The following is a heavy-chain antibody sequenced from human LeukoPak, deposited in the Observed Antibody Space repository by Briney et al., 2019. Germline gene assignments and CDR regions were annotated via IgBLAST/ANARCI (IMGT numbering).Heavy chain of an antibody. J-gene: IGHJ4*02. D-gene: IGHD5-24*01. CDR2: VSSHGNDG. CDR3: TRDAYNFNDFDY. Sequence: PGGSLGLSCAVSEFTFSHFAMHWVRQAPGKGLEWVAVVSSHGNDGYYADSVKGRFTISRDNSKNTLYLQIDSLRAEDTAIYYCTRDAYNFNDFDYWGQGTLVTVSS. CDR1: EFTFSHFA. V-gene: IGHV3-30*01.